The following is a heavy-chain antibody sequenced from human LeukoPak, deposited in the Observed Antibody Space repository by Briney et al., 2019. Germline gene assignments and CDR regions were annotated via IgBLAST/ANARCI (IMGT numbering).Heavy chain of an antibody. Sequence: PSETLSLTCTVSGGSISSDYWSWIRQPPGKGLEWIGYIYYSGSTNYHPSLKSRVTISVDTSKNQFSLNLSSVTAADTAVYYCARDRGYSGWFDPWGQGTLVTVSS. V-gene: IGHV4-59*01. CDR3: ARDRGYSGWFDP. J-gene: IGHJ5*02. CDR2: IYYSGST. D-gene: IGHD6-25*01. CDR1: GGSISSDY.